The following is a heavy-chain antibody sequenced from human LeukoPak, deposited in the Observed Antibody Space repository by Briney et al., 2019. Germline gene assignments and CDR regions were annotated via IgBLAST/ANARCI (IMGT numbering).Heavy chain of an antibody. V-gene: IGHV3-74*01. J-gene: IGHJ5*02. CDR3: ARDLYSSSWYVSFWFDP. Sequence: GGSLRLSCAASGFTFSSYWMHWVRQAPGKGLVWVSRINSDGSSTSYADSAKGRFTISRDNAKNTLYLQMNSLRAEDTAVYYCARDLYSSSWYVSFWFDPWGQGTLVTVSS. CDR2: INSDGSST. D-gene: IGHD6-13*01. CDR1: GFTFSSYW.